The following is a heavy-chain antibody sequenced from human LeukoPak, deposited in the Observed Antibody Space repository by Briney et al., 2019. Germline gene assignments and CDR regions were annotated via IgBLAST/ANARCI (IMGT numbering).Heavy chain of an antibody. CDR2: INPSGGST. V-gene: IGHV1-46*01. CDR1: GYTFTSYY. Sequence: ASAKVSCKASGYTFTSYYMHWVRQAPGQGLEWMGIINPSGGSTSYAQKFQGRVTMTRDMSTSTVYMELSSLRSEDTAVYYCARDLRWLQLVYWGQGTLVTVSS. CDR3: ARDLRWLQLVY. D-gene: IGHD5-24*01. J-gene: IGHJ4*02.